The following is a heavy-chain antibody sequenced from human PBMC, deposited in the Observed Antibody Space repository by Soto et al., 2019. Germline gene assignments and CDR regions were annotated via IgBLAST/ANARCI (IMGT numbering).Heavy chain of an antibody. CDR1: GFTFSSYA. Sequence: GGSLRLPCAAAGFTFSSYAMSRVRQAPGKGLEWVSAISGSGGSTYYADSVKGRFTISRDNSKNTLYLQMNSLRAEDTAVYYCAKAIDKTPGVFDYWGQGTLVTV. D-gene: IGHD3-16*02. CDR2: ISGSGGST. CDR3: AKAIDKTPGVFDY. V-gene: IGHV3-23*01. J-gene: IGHJ4*02.